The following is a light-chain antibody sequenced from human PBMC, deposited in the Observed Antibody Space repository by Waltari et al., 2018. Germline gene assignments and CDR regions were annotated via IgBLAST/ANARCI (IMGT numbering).Light chain of an antibody. CDR1: TSNVGSNS. J-gene: IGLJ2*01. CDR2: RNN. CDR3: AAWDYSLDGHVL. Sequence: QSVLTQPPSAYGTPGQRVTLSCSGSTSNVGSNSVNWYQQVPGTAPKLLTYRNNQRHSGVPDRFSGSKSGTSASLAISGLQSEDEADYYCAAWDYSLDGHVLFGGGTKLTVL. V-gene: IGLV1-44*01.